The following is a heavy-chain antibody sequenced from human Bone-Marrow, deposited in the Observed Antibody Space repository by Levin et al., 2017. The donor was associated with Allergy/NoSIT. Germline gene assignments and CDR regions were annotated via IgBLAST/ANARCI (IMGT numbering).Heavy chain of an antibody. Sequence: ASETLSLTCAVSGGSITSDGYSWSWVRQPPGKTLEWIGYIYFNGNTYYNPSLKSRVTISLDKSKNNFSLRLTSVTAADTAVYFCARGPASLYDSNWYFDLWGRGTLVTVSS. D-gene: IGHD3-22*01. CDR1: GGSITSDGYS. V-gene: IGHV4-30-2*01. CDR2: IYFNGNT. J-gene: IGHJ2*01. CDR3: ARGPASLYDSNWYFDL.